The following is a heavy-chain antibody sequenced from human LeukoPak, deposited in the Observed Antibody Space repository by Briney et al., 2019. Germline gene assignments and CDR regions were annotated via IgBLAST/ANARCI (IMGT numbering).Heavy chain of an antibody. V-gene: IGHV5-51*01. CDR3: ARLGVVVVAASSFDY. CDR1: GYSFTSYW. D-gene: IGHD2-15*01. J-gene: IGHJ4*02. CDR2: IYPGDSDT. Sequence: GESLKISCKGSGYSFTSYWIGWVRQMPGKGLEWMGIIYPGDSDTRYSPSFQGQVTISADKSISTAYLQWSSLKASDTAMYYCARLGVVVVAASSFDYWGQGTLVTVSS.